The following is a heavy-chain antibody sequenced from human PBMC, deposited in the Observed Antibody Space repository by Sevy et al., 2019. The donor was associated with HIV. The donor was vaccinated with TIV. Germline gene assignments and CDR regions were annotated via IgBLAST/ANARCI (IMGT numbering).Heavy chain of an antibody. CDR1: GFTFSSYG. J-gene: IGHJ6*02. Sequence: GGSLRLSCAASGFTFSSYGMHWVRQAPGKGLEWVAVIWYDGSNKYYADSVKGRFTISRDNSKNTLDLQMNSLRAEDTAVYYCARDNLALDVWGQGTTVTVSS. CDR2: IWYDGSNK. CDR3: ARDNLALDV. V-gene: IGHV3-33*01.